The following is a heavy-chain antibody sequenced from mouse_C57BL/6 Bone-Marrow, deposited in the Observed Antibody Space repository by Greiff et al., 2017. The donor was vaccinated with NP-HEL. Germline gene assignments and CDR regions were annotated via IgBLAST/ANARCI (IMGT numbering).Heavy chain of an antibody. CDR1: GYTFTDYY. Sequence: EVKLQQSGPVLVKPGASVKMSCKASGYTFTDYYMNWVKQSPGKSLEWIGVINPYNGGTSYNQKFKGKATLTVDKSSSTAYMELNSLTSEDSAVYYCARSGGYYEFAYWGQGTLVTVSA. V-gene: IGHV1-19*01. CDR3: ARSGGYYEFAY. J-gene: IGHJ3*01. D-gene: IGHD2-3*01. CDR2: INPYNGGT.